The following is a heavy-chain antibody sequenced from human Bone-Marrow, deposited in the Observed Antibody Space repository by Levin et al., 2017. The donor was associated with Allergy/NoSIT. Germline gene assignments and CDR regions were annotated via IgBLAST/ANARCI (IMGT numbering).Heavy chain of an antibody. CDR1: GFTFSIYS. D-gene: IGHD2-8*02. V-gene: IGHV3-21*01. Sequence: PGGSLRPSCTVSGFTFSIYSINWVRQAPGKGLEWVSSISSSGSDMYYVDSVKGRFTISRDNAKNSLTLQMNSLRAEDTAVYYCARGIIGDVRVAHKEAFDIWGQGTMVSVSS. CDR2: ISSSGSDM. J-gene: IGHJ3*02. CDR3: ARGIIGDVRVAHKEAFDI.